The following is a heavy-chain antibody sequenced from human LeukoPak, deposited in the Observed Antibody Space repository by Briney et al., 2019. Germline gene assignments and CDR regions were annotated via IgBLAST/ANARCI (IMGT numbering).Heavy chain of an antibody. Sequence: AGSLRLSCAASRFTFSISSMSWVRQAPGKGLEWVSYICSSSNTIFYADSVKGRFTISRDTTENSLYLQMITLRRTDTAVYYCASIYSAAAHHLDFWGQGTLVSVS. V-gene: IGHV3-48*01. J-gene: IGHJ4*02. CDR3: ASIYSAAAHHLDF. D-gene: IGHD6-13*01. CDR1: RFTFSISS. CDR2: ICSSSNTI.